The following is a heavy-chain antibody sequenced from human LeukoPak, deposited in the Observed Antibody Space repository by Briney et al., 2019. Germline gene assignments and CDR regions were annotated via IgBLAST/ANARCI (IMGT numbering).Heavy chain of an antibody. J-gene: IGHJ6*04. CDR2: INHSGST. V-gene: IGHV4-39*07. Sequence: SETLSLTCTVSGGSISSGDYYWSWIRQPPGKGLEWIGEINHSGSTNYNPSLKSRVTISVDTSKNQFSLKLSSVTAADTAVYYCARGGGRAAAYYYGMDVWGKGTTVTVSS. CDR3: ARGGGRAAAYYYGMDV. CDR1: GGSISSGDYY. D-gene: IGHD6-13*01.